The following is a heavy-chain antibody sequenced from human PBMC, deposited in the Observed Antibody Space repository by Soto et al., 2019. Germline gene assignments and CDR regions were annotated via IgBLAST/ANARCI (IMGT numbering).Heavy chain of an antibody. J-gene: IGHJ4*02. D-gene: IGHD5-18*01. V-gene: IGHV1-69*13. Sequence: GASVKVSCKASGGTFSSYAISWVRQAPGQGLEWKGGIIPIFGTANYAQKFQGRVTITADESTSTAYMELSSLRSEDMAVYYCARDGYSYGKIFDYWGQGTLVTVSS. CDR1: GGTFSSYA. CDR3: ARDGYSYGKIFDY. CDR2: IIPIFGTA.